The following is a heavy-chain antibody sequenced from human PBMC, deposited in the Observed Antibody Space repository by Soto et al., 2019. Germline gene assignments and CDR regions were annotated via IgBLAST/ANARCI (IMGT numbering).Heavy chain of an antibody. CDR1: GGSISSYY. J-gene: IGHJ4*02. V-gene: IGHV4-59*08. D-gene: IGHD3-10*01. CDR2: IYYSGST. Sequence: SETLSLTCTGSGGSISSYYWSWIRQPPGKGLEWIGYIYYSGSTNYNPSLKSRVTISVDTSKNQFSLKLSSVTAADTAVYYCARHKNYYGSGSYYTIDYWGQGTLVTVSS. CDR3: ARHKNYYGSGSYYTIDY.